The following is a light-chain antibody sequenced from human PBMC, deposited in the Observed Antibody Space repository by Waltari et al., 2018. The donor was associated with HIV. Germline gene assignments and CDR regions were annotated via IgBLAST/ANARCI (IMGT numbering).Light chain of an antibody. CDR3: QVWDTISGHWV. CDR2: DDD. V-gene: IGLV3-21*04. Sequence: SYVLTQPPSVSVAPGATATVTCGGSNLGSKSVHWFQQKPGKAPVLVIYDDDDRPSGIPKRFSGSNSGDTATLTISRVEAGDEADYYCQVWDTISGHWVFGGGTKLTVL. J-gene: IGLJ3*02. CDR1: NLGSKS.